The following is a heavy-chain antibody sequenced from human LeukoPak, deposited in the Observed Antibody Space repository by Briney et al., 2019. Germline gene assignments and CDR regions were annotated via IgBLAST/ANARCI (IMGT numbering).Heavy chain of an antibody. CDR3: AKDRELLWFGELLPFDY. D-gene: IGHD3-10*01. J-gene: IGHJ4*02. CDR2: ISGSGGST. V-gene: IGHV3-23*01. Sequence: GGSLRLSCAASGFTFSSYAMSWVRQAPGKGLEWVSAISGSGGSTYYADSVKGRFTISRDNSKNTLYLQMNSLRAEDTAVCYCAKDRELLWFGELLPFDYWGQGTLVTVSS. CDR1: GFTFSSYA.